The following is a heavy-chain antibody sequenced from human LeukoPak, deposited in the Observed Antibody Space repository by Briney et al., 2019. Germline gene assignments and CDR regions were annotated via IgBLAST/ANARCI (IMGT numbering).Heavy chain of an antibody. Sequence: PSETLSLTCTVSGGSISSYYWSWIRQPPGKGLEWIGYIYYSGSTNYNPSLKSRVTISVDTSKNQFSLKLSSVTAADTAVYYCARGGLLEWLLIDYWGQGTLVTVSS. J-gene: IGHJ4*02. CDR3: ARGGLLEWLLIDY. D-gene: IGHD3-3*01. V-gene: IGHV4-59*01. CDR2: IYYSGST. CDR1: GGSISSYY.